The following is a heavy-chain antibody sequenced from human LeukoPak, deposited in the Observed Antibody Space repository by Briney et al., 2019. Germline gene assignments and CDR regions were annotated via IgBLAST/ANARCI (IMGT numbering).Heavy chain of an antibody. D-gene: IGHD3-16*01. CDR2: IHPGDSDT. V-gene: IGHV5-51*01. Sequence: GESLKISCKGSGYSFTSYWIGWVRQMPAGKGLEWMGIIHPGDSDTRYSPSFQGQVTISADKSISTAHLQWSSLKAADTGTYYCARVGGRYGYHYGMDVWGQGTTVTVSS. CDR1: GYSFTSYW. J-gene: IGHJ6*02. CDR3: ARVGGRYGYHYGMDV.